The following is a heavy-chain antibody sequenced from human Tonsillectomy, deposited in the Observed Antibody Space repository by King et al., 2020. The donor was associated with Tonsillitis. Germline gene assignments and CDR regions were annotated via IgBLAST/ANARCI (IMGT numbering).Heavy chain of an antibody. CDR3: AREMYYYSRGFTYSDLYWYFDL. CDR1: GGSISTYQ. J-gene: IGHJ2*01. CDR2: IYYTGNT. D-gene: IGHD3-16*01. V-gene: IGHV4-59*01. Sequence: QLQESGPGLVKPSETLSLTCTVSGGSISTYQWNWIRQPPGKGLEWIGYIYYTGNTNYNPSLKRRVTMSVDTSKTQFSLKLSSVTAADTAVYYCAREMYYYSRGFTYSDLYWYFDLGGRGTLVTVSS.